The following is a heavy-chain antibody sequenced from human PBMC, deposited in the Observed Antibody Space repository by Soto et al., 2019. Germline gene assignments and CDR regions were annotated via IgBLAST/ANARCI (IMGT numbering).Heavy chain of an antibody. D-gene: IGHD1-1*01. V-gene: IGHV4-59*01. J-gene: IGHJ4*02. Sequence: PSETLSLTCTVSGGSIGSYYWSWIRQPPGKGLEWIGYIFYRGGTNYNPSLKSRVTISLDTSMNQFSLELRSVTAADTAVYYWAKLTHLGLEHTGFLDYWGQGALVTVSS. CDR2: IFYRGGT. CDR1: GGSIGSYY. CDR3: AKLTHLGLEHTGFLDY.